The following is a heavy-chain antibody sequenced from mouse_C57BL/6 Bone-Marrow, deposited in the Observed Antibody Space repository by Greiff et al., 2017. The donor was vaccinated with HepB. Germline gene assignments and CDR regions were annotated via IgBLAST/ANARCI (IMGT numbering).Heavy chain of an antibody. CDR2: IYPRSGNT. Sequence: VKLVESGAELARPGASVKLSCKASGYTFTSYGISWVKQRTGQGLEWIGEIYPRSGNTYYNEKFKGKATLTADKSSSTAYMELLSLTSEDSAVYFCASPLIYYCGSSYEDYAMDYWGQGTSVTVSS. CDR1: GYTFTSYG. J-gene: IGHJ4*01. D-gene: IGHD1-1*01. CDR3: ASPLIYYCGSSYEDYAMDY. V-gene: IGHV1-81*01.